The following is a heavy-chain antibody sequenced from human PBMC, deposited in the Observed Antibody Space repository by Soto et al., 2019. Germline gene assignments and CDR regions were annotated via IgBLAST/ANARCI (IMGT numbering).Heavy chain of an antibody. J-gene: IGHJ6*02. CDR2: ISAYNGNT. Sequence: QVQLVQSGAEVKKPGASVKVSCKASGYTFTSYGISWVRQAPGQGLEWMGWISAYNGNTNYAQKLQGRVTMTTDTSASTAYMELRSRRSDDTAVYYCAGVAGAPYYYYGMDVWGQGTTVTVSS. V-gene: IGHV1-18*01. CDR1: GYTFTSYG. D-gene: IGHD1-26*01. CDR3: AGVAGAPYYYYGMDV.